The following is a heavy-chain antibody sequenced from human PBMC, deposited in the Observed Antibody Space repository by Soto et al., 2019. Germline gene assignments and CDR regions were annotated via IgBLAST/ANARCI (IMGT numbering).Heavy chain of an antibody. Sequence: GGSLRLSCAASGFTFSSYAMHWVRQAPGKGLEWVAVISYDGSNKYYADSVKGRFTISRDNSKNTLYLQMNSLRAEDTAVYYCARAPYSSSWYVFDYWGQGTLVTVSS. CDR1: GFTFSSYA. D-gene: IGHD6-13*01. J-gene: IGHJ4*02. CDR3: ARAPYSSSWYVFDY. V-gene: IGHV3-30-3*01. CDR2: ISYDGSNK.